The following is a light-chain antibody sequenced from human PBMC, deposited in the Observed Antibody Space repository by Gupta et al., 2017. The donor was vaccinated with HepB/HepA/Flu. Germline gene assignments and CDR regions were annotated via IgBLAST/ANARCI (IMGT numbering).Light chain of an antibody. Sequence: QSALTQPAPVSGSLGQSITIPCTGTNRDVGGHNYVSWYQHHPGQVPKLIIYDVNDRPSGISNRFSGSKSGNTASLTISGLQAEDEADYYCSSYIYSNTLSYIFGTGTKVSVL. CDR1: NRDVGGHNY. V-gene: IGLV2-14*03. J-gene: IGLJ1*01. CDR2: DVN. CDR3: SSYIYSNTLSYI.